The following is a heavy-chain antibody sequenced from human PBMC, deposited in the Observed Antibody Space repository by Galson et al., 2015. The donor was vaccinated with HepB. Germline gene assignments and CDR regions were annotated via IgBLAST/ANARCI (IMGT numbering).Heavy chain of an antibody. J-gene: IGHJ6*03. CDR3: ARDSRTRPYYDFWAGDYYMDV. CDR1: GYTFTGYY. Sequence: SVKVSCKASGYTFTGYYMHWVRQAPGQGLEWMGWINPNSGGTNYAQKFQGWVTMTRDTSISTAYMELSRLRSDDTAVYYCARDSRTRPYYDFWAGDYYMDVWGKGTTVTVSS. CDR2: INPNSGGT. V-gene: IGHV1-2*04. D-gene: IGHD3-3*01.